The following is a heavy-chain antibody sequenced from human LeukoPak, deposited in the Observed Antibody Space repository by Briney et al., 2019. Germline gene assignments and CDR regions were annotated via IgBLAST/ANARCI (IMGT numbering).Heavy chain of an antibody. Sequence: SETLSLTCAVYGGSFSGYYWSWLRQPPGKGLEWIGEINHSGSTNYNPSLKSRVTISVDTSKNQFSLKLSSVTAADTAVYYCARGRLRNWFDPWGQGTLVTVSS. D-gene: IGHD3-16*01. V-gene: IGHV4-34*01. CDR2: INHSGST. J-gene: IGHJ5*02. CDR1: GGSFSGYY. CDR3: ARGRLRNWFDP.